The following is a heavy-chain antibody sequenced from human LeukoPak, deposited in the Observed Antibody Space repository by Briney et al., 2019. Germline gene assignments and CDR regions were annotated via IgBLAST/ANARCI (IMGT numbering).Heavy chain of an antibody. V-gene: IGHV1-24*01. CDR3: AREGPPVDIVATMAPYFDY. J-gene: IGHJ4*02. Sequence: ASVKVSCKVSGYTLTELSMHWVRQAPGKGLEWMGGFDPEDGETIYAQKLQGRVTMTTDTSTSTAYMELRSLRSDDTAVYYCAREGPPVDIVATMAPYFDYWGQGTLVTVSS. CDR2: FDPEDGET. CDR1: GYTLTELS. D-gene: IGHD5-12*01.